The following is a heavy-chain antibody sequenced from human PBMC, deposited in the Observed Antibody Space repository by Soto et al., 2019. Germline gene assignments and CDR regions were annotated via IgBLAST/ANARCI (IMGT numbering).Heavy chain of an antibody. CDR3: AGGNSGSYYERYSYYGMAV. V-gene: IGHV1-8*01. CDR2: MNPNSGNT. Sequence: ASVKVSCKASGYTFTSYDINWVRQATGQGLEWMGWMNPNSGNTGYAQKFQGRVTMTRNTSISTAYMELSSLRSEDTAVYYCAGGNSGSYYERYSYYGMAVWGQGTTVTVSS. J-gene: IGHJ6*02. D-gene: IGHD1-26*01. CDR1: GYTFTSYD.